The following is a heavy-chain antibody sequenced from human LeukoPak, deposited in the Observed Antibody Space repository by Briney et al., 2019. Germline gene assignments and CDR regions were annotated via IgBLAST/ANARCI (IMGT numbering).Heavy chain of an antibody. V-gene: IGHV3-21*05. CDR2: ISGSGTYI. CDR1: GFIYSNYA. D-gene: IGHD3-22*01. Sequence: PGRSLRLSCAASGFIYSNYAMNWVRQAPGKGLEWVSYISGSGTYIDYSDSVKGRFTISRDNAKNSLYLQMNSLRAEDTAVYYCARGHSSGYYPKYWGQGTLVTVSS. J-gene: IGHJ4*02. CDR3: ARGHSSGYYPKY.